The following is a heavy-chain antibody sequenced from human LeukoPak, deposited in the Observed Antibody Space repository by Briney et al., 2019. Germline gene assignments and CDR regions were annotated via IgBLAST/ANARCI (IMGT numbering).Heavy chain of an antibody. Sequence: PGGSLRLSCAASGFTFSTYAMSWVRQAPGKGLEWVSAISGSGGSTYYADSVKGQFTISRDNSKNTLYLQMNSLRAEDTAVYYCAKDAYDSSGYYYSHPDYWGQGTLVTVSS. V-gene: IGHV3-23*01. J-gene: IGHJ4*02. D-gene: IGHD3-22*01. CDR3: AKDAYDSSGYYYSHPDY. CDR2: ISGSGGST. CDR1: GFTFSTYA.